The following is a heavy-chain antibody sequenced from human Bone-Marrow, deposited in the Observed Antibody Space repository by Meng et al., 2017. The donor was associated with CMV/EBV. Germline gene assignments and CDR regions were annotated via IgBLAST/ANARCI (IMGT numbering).Heavy chain of an antibody. CDR2: ISAFNDNT. Sequence: ASVKVSCKASGYTFTSYGISWVRQAPGQGLEWMGWISAFNDNTNYAQKLQGRVTMTTDTSTRTAYMELRSLRPDDTAVYYCARGGLGGWPMDYWGQGTLVTVSS. J-gene: IGHJ4*02. D-gene: IGHD5-24*01. V-gene: IGHV1-18*01. CDR1: GYTFTSYG. CDR3: ARGGLGGWPMDY.